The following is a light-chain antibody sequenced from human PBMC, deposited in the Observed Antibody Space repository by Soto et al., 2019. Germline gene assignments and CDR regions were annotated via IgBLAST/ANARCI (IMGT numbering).Light chain of an antibody. Sequence: QSVLTQPASVSGSPGQSITISCTGTSSDVGSYNLVSWYQQHLGKAPKLMLYEGSQRPSGVSYRFSGSKSGNTASLTISGLQAEDEADYYCCSYASSSTWVFGGGTKLTVL. CDR1: SSDVGSYNL. CDR2: EGS. CDR3: CSYASSSTWV. J-gene: IGLJ3*02. V-gene: IGLV2-23*01.